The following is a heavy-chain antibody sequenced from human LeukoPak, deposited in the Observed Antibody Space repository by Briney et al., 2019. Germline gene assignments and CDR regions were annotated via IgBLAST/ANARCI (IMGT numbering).Heavy chain of an antibody. Sequence: GGSLRLSCAASGFTFSSYAMSWVRQAPGKGLEWVSAISGSGLSTYYADSVKGRFSISRDNSKNTLYLQMNSLRAEDTAVYYCAEAYTSGSYFIDDAFDIWGQGTMVTASS. CDR1: GFTFSSYA. D-gene: IGHD3-10*01. CDR3: AEAYTSGSYFIDDAFDI. V-gene: IGHV3-23*01. J-gene: IGHJ3*02. CDR2: ISGSGLST.